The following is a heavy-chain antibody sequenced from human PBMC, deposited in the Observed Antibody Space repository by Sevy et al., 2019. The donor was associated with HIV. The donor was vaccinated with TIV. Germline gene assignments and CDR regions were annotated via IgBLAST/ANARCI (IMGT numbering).Heavy chain of an antibody. V-gene: IGHV3-30-3*01. D-gene: IGHD1-26*01. Sequence: GGSLRLSCAASGFTFSSYAMHWVRQAPGKGLEWGAVISYDGSDKYYADSVKGRFTISRDNSKKPLYLQMNSLRAEDTAVYYCAGRGLSDNWFDPWGQGTLVTVSS. CDR1: GFTFSSYA. J-gene: IGHJ5*02. CDR2: ISYDGSDK. CDR3: AGRGLSDNWFDP.